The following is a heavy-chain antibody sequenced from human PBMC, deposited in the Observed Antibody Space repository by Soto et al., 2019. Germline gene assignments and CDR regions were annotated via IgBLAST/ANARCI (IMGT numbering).Heavy chain of an antibody. CDR1: GFTFSSFG. CDR2: ISYDGSNE. V-gene: IGHV3-30*18. J-gene: IGHJ4*02. D-gene: IGHD3-22*01. CDR3: AKGTYYHDSSGYYIFDY. Sequence: GGSLRLSCAASGFTFSSFGMHWVRQAPGKGLEWVAHISYDGSNEHSADSVKGRFTISRDNSEDTLYLQMNSLRVEDTAVYYCAKGTYYHDSSGYYIFDYWGQGTLVTVSS.